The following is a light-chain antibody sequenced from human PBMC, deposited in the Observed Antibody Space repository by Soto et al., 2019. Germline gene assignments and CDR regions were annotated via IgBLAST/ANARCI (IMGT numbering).Light chain of an antibody. CDR2: ESS. V-gene: IGLV2-14*01. CDR1: SSDVGGYNY. CDR3: CSYTSSATTPFD. Sequence: QSVLTQPASVSGSPGQSITISCTGTSSDVGGYNYVSWYQQHPGKAPKLMIYESSNRPSGVSNRFSGSKSGNTASLTISGLQAEDEADYYCCSYTSSATTPFDFGNGTKVTVL. J-gene: IGLJ1*01.